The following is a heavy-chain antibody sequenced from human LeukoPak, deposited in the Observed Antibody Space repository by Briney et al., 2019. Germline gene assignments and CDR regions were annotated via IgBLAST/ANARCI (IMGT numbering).Heavy chain of an antibody. D-gene: IGHD5-12*01. J-gene: IGHJ1*01. V-gene: IGHV3-23*01. CDR1: GFTFSSYA. Sequence: PGGSLRLPCAASGFTFSSYAMSWVRQAPGKGLEWVSAISGSGGSTYYADSVKGRFTISRDNSKNTLYLQMNSLRAEDTAVYYCAKDKGYSGYEEYFQHWGQGTLVTVSS. CDR2: ISGSGGST. CDR3: AKDKGYSGYEEYFQH.